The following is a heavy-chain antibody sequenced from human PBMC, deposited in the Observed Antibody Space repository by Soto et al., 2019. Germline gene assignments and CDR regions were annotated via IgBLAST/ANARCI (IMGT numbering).Heavy chain of an antibody. V-gene: IGHV3-21*01. D-gene: IGHD5-12*01. CDR2: ISSSSSYI. J-gene: IGHJ4*02. CDR3: ARDLMAESGYDYDPDY. Sequence: GGSLRLSCAASGFTFSSYSMNWVRQAPGKGLEWVSSISSSSSYIYYADSVKGRFTISRDNAKNSLYLQMNSLRAEDTAVYYCARDLMAESGYDYDPDYWGQGTLVTVSS. CDR1: GFTFSSYS.